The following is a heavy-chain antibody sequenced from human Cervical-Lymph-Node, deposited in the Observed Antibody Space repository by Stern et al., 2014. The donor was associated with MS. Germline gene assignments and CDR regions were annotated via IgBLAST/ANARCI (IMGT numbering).Heavy chain of an antibody. CDR1: GFTFADYP. Sequence: VQLVESGGGLVQPGRSLRLSCAASGFTFADYPMHWVRPAPGKGLEWVSGISWSSTNIAYADSVKGRFTISRDNAKNSLYLQMNSLRPEDTALYYCVKETSPSYYYGMDVWGQGTTVSVSS. V-gene: IGHV3-9*01. CDR3: VKETSPSYYYGMDV. J-gene: IGHJ6*02. CDR2: ISWSSTNI.